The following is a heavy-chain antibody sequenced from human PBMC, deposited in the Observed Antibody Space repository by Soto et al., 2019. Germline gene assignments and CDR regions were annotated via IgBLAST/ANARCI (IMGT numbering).Heavy chain of an antibody. CDR3: ARGGRFLEWLLSSGYYYYYMYV. Sequence: SETLSLTCTVSGGSISSYYWSWIRQPPGKGLEWIGYIYYSGSTNYNPSLKSRVTISVDTSKNQFSLKLSSVTAADTAVYYCARGGRFLEWLLSSGYYYYYMYVWGKGTTVTVSS. D-gene: IGHD3-3*01. J-gene: IGHJ6*03. CDR1: GGSISSYY. V-gene: IGHV4-59*01. CDR2: IYYSGST.